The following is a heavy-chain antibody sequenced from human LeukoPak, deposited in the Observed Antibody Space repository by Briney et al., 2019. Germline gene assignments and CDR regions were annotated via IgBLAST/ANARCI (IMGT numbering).Heavy chain of an antibody. D-gene: IGHD3-16*01. Sequence: SETLSLTCTVSGGCLSSYYWGCIRQPAGKGLEWIGRIYTSGGTNYNPSLKSLVTISVGKSRKQFSLQLSSVTAADTAVYYCARDLGGYSYYYMDVWGKGTTVTVSS. J-gene: IGHJ6*03. CDR1: GGCLSSYY. V-gene: IGHV4-4*07. CDR3: ARDLGGYSYYYMDV. CDR2: IYTSGGT.